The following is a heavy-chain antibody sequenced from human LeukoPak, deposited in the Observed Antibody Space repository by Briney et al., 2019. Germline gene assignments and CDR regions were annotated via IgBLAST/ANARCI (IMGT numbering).Heavy chain of an antibody. D-gene: IGHD1-26*01. J-gene: IGHJ6*03. CDR1: GYTFTSYG. CDR3: AREIGSGSYWPNYYYYMDV. Sequence: ASVKVSCKASGYTFTSYGISWVRQAPGQGLEWMGWISAYNGNTNYAQKLQGRVTMTTDTSTSTAYMELRSLRSDDTAVYYCAREIGSGSYWPNYYYYMDVWGKGTTVTISS. V-gene: IGHV1-18*01. CDR2: ISAYNGNT.